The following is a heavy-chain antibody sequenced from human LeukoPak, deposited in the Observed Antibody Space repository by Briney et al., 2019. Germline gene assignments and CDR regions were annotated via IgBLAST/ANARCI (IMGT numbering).Heavy chain of an antibody. CDR3: ARVLLPPQYYYSSSSVQPFDY. D-gene: IGHD6-6*01. J-gene: IGHJ4*02. CDR2: IKQDGSEK. CDR1: GFTFSSYW. V-gene: IGHV3-7*01. Sequence: GGSLRLSCAASGFTFSSYWMSWVRHAPGKGLEWVANIKQDGSEKYYVDSVKGRFTISRDNAKNSLYLQMNSLRAEDTAVYYCARVLLPPQYYYSSSSVQPFDYWGQGTLVTVSS.